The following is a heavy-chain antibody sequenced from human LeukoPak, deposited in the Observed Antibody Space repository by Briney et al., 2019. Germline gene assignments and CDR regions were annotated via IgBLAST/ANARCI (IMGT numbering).Heavy chain of an antibody. CDR2: INHSGNT. V-gene: IGHV4-34*01. D-gene: IGHD3-3*01. CDR1: GFTVSSNS. Sequence: GSLRLSCAASGFTVSSNSMSWVRQPPGKELEWIGEINHSGNTNYNPSLRSRVTISVDTSKNQFSLKLSSVTAADTAVYYCARRQYYDFWSAVFTRDDRFDFWGQGTLVTVSS. CDR3: ARRQYYDFWSAVFTRDDRFDF. J-gene: IGHJ4*02.